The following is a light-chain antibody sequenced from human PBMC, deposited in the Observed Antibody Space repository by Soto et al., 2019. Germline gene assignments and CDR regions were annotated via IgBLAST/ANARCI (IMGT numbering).Light chain of an antibody. CDR1: QSVSSSY. CDR3: QQDGSSPFT. CDR2: GAS. V-gene: IGKV3-20*01. Sequence: EIVLTQSPGTLSLSPGERATLSCRASQSVSSSYLAWYQQKPGQAPRLLIYGASSRATGIPDRFSGSGSGTDFTITISRLEHEDFGVYYCQQDGSSPFTFGPGTKVDIK. J-gene: IGKJ3*01.